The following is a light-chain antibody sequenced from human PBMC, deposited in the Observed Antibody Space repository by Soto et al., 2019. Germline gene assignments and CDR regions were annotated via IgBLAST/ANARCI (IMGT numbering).Light chain of an antibody. CDR1: SSDVGDYNY. J-gene: IGLJ3*02. CDR3: CSFAGSYTVGV. CDR2: DVS. Sequence: QPVLTQPRSVSGSPGQSVTISCTGTSSDVGDYNYVSWYQQYPGKAPKLVIYDVSKRPSGVPDRFSGSKSGNTASLTISGLQAEDEADYYCCSFAGSYTVGVFGGGTKLTVL. V-gene: IGLV2-11*01.